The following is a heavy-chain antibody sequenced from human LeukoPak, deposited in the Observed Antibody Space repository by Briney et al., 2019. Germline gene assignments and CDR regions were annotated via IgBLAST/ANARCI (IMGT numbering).Heavy chain of an antibody. Sequence: SVKVSCKASGGTFSSYAISWVRQAPGQGLEWMGGIIPIFGTANYAQKFQGRVTMTRDTSISTAYMELSRLRSDDTAVYYCARARYYYDSSGYTALRYYYYYYMDVWGKGTTVTVSS. D-gene: IGHD3-22*01. CDR2: IIPIFGTA. CDR3: ARARYYYDSSGYTALRYYYYYYMDV. V-gene: IGHV1-69*05. J-gene: IGHJ6*03. CDR1: GGTFSSYA.